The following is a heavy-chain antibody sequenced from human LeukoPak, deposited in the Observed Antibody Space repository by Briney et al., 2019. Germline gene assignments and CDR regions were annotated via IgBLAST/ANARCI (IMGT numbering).Heavy chain of an antibody. CDR1: GFTFSDYY. D-gene: IGHD1-7*01. J-gene: IGHJ5*02. CDR3: ARAELELPPVDP. Sequence: GGSLRLSCAASGFTFSDYYMSWIRQAPGKGLEWVSYISSSGSTIYYADSVKGRLTISRDNAKNSLYLQMNSLRAEDTAVYYCARAELELPPVDPWGQGTLVTVSS. V-gene: IGHV3-11*01. CDR2: ISSSGSTI.